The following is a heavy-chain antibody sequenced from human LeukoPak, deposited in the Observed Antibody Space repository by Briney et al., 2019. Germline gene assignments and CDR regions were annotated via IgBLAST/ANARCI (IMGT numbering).Heavy chain of an antibody. CDR1: RFTFSSYA. V-gene: IGHV3-23*01. J-gene: IGHJ4*02. CDR2: ISGSSDST. CDR3: AKGAQGHSYSHIDY. D-gene: IGHD1-26*01. Sequence: GGSLRLSCAASRFTFSSYAMTWVRQAPGKGLEWVSVISGSSDSTYYADSVKGRFTISRDNSKNTLYLQMNSLRAEDTAIYYCAKGAQGHSYSHIDYWGQGTLVTVSS.